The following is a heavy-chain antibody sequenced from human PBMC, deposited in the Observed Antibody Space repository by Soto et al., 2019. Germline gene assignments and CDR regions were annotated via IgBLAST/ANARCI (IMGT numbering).Heavy chain of an antibody. V-gene: IGHV4-31*03. CDR1: GGSISGGRYY. Sequence: QVPLQESGPGLVKPSQTLSLTCNVSGGSISGGRYYWNWSRQHPGKGLEWIGNIYDNGITYYNPSLKSRVIISEYTSKNQFSLRLSSVTAADTAVYYCTRDRGFGMDVWGQGTTVTVSS. CDR3: TRDRGFGMDV. J-gene: IGHJ6*02. CDR2: IYDNGIT.